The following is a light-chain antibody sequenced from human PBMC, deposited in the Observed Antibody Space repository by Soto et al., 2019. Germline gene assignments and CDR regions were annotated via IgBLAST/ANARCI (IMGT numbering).Light chain of an antibody. CDR1: QSISSW. V-gene: IGKV1-5*01. Sequence: DIQMTQSPSTLSASLGDRVTITCWASQSISSWLAWYQQKPGKAPKLLIYDASSLESGVPSRFSGSGSGTEFTLTISSLQPDDFATYYCQQYNSYTWTFGQGTKVDI. CDR2: DAS. CDR3: QQYNSYTWT. J-gene: IGKJ1*01.